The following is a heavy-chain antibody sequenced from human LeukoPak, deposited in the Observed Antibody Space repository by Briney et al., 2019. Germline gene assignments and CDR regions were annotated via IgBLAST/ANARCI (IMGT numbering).Heavy chain of an antibody. CDR3: AREVAVPGVNAFDI. D-gene: IGHD6-19*01. CDR2: INPNSGCT. V-gene: IGHV1-2*02. Sequence: GASVKVSCQASGYTFPSYGISWVRQAPGQGLEWMGWINPNSGCTNYAQKFQGRVTMTRDTSISTAYMELSWLRSDDTAVYYCAREVAVPGVNAFDIWGQGTRVTVSS. CDR1: GYTFPSYG. J-gene: IGHJ3*02.